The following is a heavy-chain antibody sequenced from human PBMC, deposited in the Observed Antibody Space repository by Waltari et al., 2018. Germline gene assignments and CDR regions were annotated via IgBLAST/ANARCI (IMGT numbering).Heavy chain of an antibody. D-gene: IGHD3-10*01. V-gene: IGHV1-2*02. CDR3: ARARKVGSPNFDY. Sequence: QVQLVQSGAEVKKPGASVKVSCKASGYTFTGYYMHWVRQAPGQGLEWMGWNNPNSGGTNYAQKFQGRVTVTRDTSISTAYMELSRLRSDDTAVYYCARARKVGSPNFDYWGQGTLVTVSS. J-gene: IGHJ4*02. CDR1: GYTFTGYY. CDR2: NNPNSGGT.